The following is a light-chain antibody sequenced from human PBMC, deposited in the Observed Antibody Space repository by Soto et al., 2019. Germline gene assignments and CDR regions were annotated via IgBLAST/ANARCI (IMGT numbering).Light chain of an antibody. CDR1: QNINTW. CDR2: DAS. J-gene: IGKJ1*01. Sequence: DIPMTQSPSTLSASVGDGVTITCRASQNINTWLAWYQQKPGKAPKLLIYDASSLESGVPSRFSGSGSGTEFSLTISSLQPDDCATYYCQQYNSYSWTFGQGTKVEIK. V-gene: IGKV1-5*01. CDR3: QQYNSYSWT.